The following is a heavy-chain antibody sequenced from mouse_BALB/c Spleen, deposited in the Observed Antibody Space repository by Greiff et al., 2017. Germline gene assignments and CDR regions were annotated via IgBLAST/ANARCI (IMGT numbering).Heavy chain of an antibody. J-gene: IGHJ2*01. CDR2: ISSGGSYT. Sequence: EVKLMESGGDLVKPGGSLKLSCAASGFTFSSYGMSWVRQTPDKRLEWVATISSGGSYTYYPDSVKGRYTISRDNAKNTLYLQMSSLKSEDTAMYYCARHTTGTTYYFDYWGQGTTLTVSS. CDR1: GFTFSSYG. D-gene: IGHD4-1*02. V-gene: IGHV5-6*01. CDR3: ARHTTGTTYYFDY.